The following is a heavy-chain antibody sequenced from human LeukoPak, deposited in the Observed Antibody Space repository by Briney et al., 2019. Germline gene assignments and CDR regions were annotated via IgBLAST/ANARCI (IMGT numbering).Heavy chain of an antibody. CDR3: AKDRGAAAATGQIDY. J-gene: IGHJ4*02. CDR1: GFTFSSYA. Sequence: GGSLRLSCAASGFTFSSYAMHWVRQAPGKGLEWVAVISYDGSNKYYADSVKGRFTISRDNSKNTLYLQMNSLRAEDTAVYYCAKDRGAAAATGQIDYWGQGTLVTVSS. D-gene: IGHD6-13*01. V-gene: IGHV3-30-3*01. CDR2: ISYDGSNK.